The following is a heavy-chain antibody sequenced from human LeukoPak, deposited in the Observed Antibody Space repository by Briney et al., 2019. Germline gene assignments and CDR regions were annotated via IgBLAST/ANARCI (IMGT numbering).Heavy chain of an antibody. V-gene: IGHV4-34*01. Sequence: PSETLSLTCAVYGGSFSGYYWSWIRQPPGKGLEWIGEINHSGSTNYNPSLKSRVTISVDTSKNHFSLKLSSVTAADTAVYYCARGGYDYVWGSCPFQWGQGTLVTVSS. J-gene: IGHJ4*02. CDR2: INHSGST. CDR3: ARGGYDYVWGSCPFQ. D-gene: IGHD3-16*01. CDR1: GGSFSGYY.